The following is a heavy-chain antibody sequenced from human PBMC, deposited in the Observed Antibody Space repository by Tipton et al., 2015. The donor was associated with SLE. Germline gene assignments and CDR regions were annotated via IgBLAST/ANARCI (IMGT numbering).Heavy chain of an antibody. CDR2: IYTGGNT. Sequence: LRLSCTVSGGSISLSTYYWSWLRQPAGKGLEWIGRIYTGGNTMYNPSLKNRVTMSVDTSKNQFSLKLSSVTAADTAVYYCARLSQSSGYLWGQGTLVTVSS. V-gene: IGHV4-61*02. CDR1: GGSISLSTYY. CDR3: ARLSQSSGYL. J-gene: IGHJ4*02. D-gene: IGHD3-22*01.